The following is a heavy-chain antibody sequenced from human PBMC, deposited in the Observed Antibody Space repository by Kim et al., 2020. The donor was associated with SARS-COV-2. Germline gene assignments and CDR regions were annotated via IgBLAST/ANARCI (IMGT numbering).Heavy chain of an antibody. CDR1: GFIFGSYS. D-gene: IGHD2-8*02. CDR3: ASFIGDCTEGGCYLEY. Sequence: GGSLRLSCVGSGFIFGSYSMNWVRQAPGKGLEWLSYISGSSDAISYVDSVKGRFTISRDNARNSLYLQMSSLREEDTAVYYCASFIGDCTEGGCYLEY. V-gene: IGHV3-48*02. J-gene: IGHJ1*01. CDR2: ISGSSDAI.